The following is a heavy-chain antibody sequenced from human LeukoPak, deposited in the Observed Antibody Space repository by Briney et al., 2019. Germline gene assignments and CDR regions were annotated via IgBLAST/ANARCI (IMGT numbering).Heavy chain of an antibody. D-gene: IGHD6-19*01. CDR2: FDPEDGET. J-gene: IGHJ6*02. CDR1: GYTLTELS. V-gene: IGHV1-24*01. CDR3: ATNLAGTRNYYYGMDV. Sequence: ASVKVSCKVSGYTLTELSMHWVRQAPGKGLEWMGGFDPEDGETIYAQKFQGRVTMTEDTSTDTAYMGLSSLRSEDTAVYYCATNLAGTRNYYYGMDVWGQGTTVTVSS.